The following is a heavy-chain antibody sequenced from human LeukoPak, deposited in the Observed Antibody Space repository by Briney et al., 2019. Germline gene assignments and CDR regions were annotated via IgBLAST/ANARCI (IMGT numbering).Heavy chain of an antibody. Sequence: ASVKVSXKASGYTFTSYDINWVRQATGQGLEWMGWMYPNSGKTGYAQMFEGKVTMTRNNSKGTAYMELSSLRSEDTAVYYCARVHRIPGTGPPRRFDYWGQGTLVTVSS. D-gene: IGHD1-20*01. CDR3: ARVHRIPGTGPPRRFDY. CDR2: MYPNSGKT. CDR1: GYTFTSYD. J-gene: IGHJ4*02. V-gene: IGHV1-8*01.